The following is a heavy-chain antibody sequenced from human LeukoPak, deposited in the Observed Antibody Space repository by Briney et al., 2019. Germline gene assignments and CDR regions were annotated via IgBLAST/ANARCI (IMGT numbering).Heavy chain of an antibody. CDR3: ARMGGHYYDSSGSIDY. D-gene: IGHD3-22*01. CDR1: GFTFSSYS. CDR2: ISSSSSYI. J-gene: IGHJ4*02. Sequence: GGSLRLSCAASGFTFSSYSMNWVRQAPGKGLEWVSSISSSSSYIYYADSVKGRFTISGDNAKNSLYLQMNSLRAEDTAVYYCARMGGHYYDSSGSIDYWGQGTLVTVSS. V-gene: IGHV3-21*01.